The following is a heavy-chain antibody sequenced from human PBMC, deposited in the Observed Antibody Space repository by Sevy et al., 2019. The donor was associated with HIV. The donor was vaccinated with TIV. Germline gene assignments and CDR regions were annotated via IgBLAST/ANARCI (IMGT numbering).Heavy chain of an antibody. CDR2: ISAYTGYT. V-gene: IGHV1-18*01. CDR1: GYTLTSYG. D-gene: IGHD6-13*01. J-gene: IGHJ4*02. CDR3: ARVGAAAQIFDS. Sequence: ASVKVSCKASGYTLTSYGISWVRQAPGQGLEWMGWISAYTGYTNFAQRFQGTDTMTTDTSTNTAYMDLRSLRSDDTAVYYCARVGAAAQIFDSWGQGTLVTVSS.